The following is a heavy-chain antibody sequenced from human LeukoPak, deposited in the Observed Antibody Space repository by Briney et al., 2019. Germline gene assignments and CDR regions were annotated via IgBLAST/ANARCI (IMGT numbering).Heavy chain of an antibody. V-gene: IGHV3-23*01. CDR1: GFTFSSYA. CDR2: ISGSGGST. Sequence: QSGGSLRLSCAASGFTFSSYAMSWVRQAPGKGLEWVSAISGSGGSTYYADSVKGRFTVSRDNSKNTLYLQMNSLRAEDTAVYFCAKEGAERWLQFRDYWGQGTLVTVSS. J-gene: IGHJ4*02. CDR3: AKEGAERWLQFRDY. D-gene: IGHD5-24*01.